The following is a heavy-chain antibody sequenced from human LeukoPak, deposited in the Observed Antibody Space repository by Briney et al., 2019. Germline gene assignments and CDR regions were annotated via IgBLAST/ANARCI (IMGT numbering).Heavy chain of an antibody. Sequence: PGGSLRLSCAASGFTFSSYAMVWVRQAPGKGLEWVANINQVGSEKNYVDSVKGRFTISRDNAKNSLYLQMNSLRAEDTAMYYCARDGSYYGPDYWGQGALVTVSS. CDR1: GFTFSSYA. D-gene: IGHD3-10*01. CDR3: ARDGSYYGPDY. V-gene: IGHV3-7*04. CDR2: INQVGSEK. J-gene: IGHJ4*02.